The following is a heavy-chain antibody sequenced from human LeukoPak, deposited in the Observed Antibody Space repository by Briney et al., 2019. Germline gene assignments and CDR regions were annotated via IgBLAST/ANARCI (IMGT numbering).Heavy chain of an antibody. J-gene: IGHJ4*02. CDR3: ARGENQLPHPGEGDY. CDR1: GFTFSSYA. D-gene: IGHD2-2*01. CDR2: ISYDGSNK. V-gene: IGHV3-30*04. Sequence: GGSLRFSCAASGFTFSSYAMHWVRQAPGKGLEWVAVISYDGSNKYYADSVKGRFTISRDNSKNTLYLQVNSLRAEDTAVYYCARGENQLPHPGEGDYWGQGTLVTVSS.